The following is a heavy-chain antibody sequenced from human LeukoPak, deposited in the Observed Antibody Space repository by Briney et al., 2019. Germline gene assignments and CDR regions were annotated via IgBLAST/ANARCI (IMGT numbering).Heavy chain of an antibody. Sequence: LPGGSLRLSCEASGFTFSSYWMHWVRHTPGKGLVWVSRISEDGSSTSYADSVEGRFTISRDNAKNMLYLQLNSLRGEDTAVYYCARDQLYCSGGYCYKDYWGQGTLVTVSS. J-gene: IGHJ4*02. CDR2: ISEDGSST. CDR3: ARDQLYCSGGYCYKDY. CDR1: GFTFSSYW. V-gene: IGHV3-74*01. D-gene: IGHD2-15*01.